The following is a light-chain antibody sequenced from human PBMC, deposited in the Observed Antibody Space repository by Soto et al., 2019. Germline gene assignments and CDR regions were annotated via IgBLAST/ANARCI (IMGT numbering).Light chain of an antibody. V-gene: IGKV1-5*03. J-gene: IGKJ3*01. CDR1: QSISSW. CDR3: QQYNSYSPGFT. CDR2: KAS. Sequence: DIQMTQSPSTLSASVGDRVTITCRASQSISSWLAWYQQKPGKAPKLLIYKASSLESGVPSRFSGSGSWTEFTLTISSLQPDDFATYYGQQYNSYSPGFTFGPGTKVDIK.